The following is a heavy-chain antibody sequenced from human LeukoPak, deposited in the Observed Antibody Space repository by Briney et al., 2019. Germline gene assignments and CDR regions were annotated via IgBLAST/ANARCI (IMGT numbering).Heavy chain of an antibody. J-gene: IGHJ5*02. CDR2: INPNSGGT. V-gene: IGHV1-2*02. CDR3: ARLTLVASVSWFDP. CDR1: GYNFNGYY. Sequence: ASVKVSCKASGYNFNGYYMHWVRQAPGQGLEWMGWINPNSGGTNYAQKFQGRVTMTSDTSNSTSYLELSRLRSDDTAVFYCARLTLVASVSWFDPWGQGTLVTVSS. D-gene: IGHD5-12*01.